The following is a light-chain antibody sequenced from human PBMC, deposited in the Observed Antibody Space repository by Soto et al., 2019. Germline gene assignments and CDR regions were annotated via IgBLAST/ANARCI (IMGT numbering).Light chain of an antibody. CDR3: QQGTSFPLT. Sequence: DIQMAQSPSSLSASVGDRVTITCRASRNIDTYLSWYQQKAGKAPKLLIFATSTLQSGVPSRFSGRGSGTHFALTISSLQPEDFATYYCQQGTSFPLTFGGGTKVDIK. CDR1: RNIDTY. V-gene: IGKV1-39*01. CDR2: ATS. J-gene: IGKJ4*01.